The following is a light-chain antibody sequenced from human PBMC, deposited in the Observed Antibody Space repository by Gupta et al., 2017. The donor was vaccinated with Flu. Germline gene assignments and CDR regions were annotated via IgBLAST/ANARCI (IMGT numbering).Light chain of an antibody. CDR3: AAWDDSLNGSV. J-gene: IGLJ3*02. CDR2: SNN. CDR1: SSNIGRNT. V-gene: IGLV1-44*01. Sequence: QCVLTQPPSASGSLGRRVTITCSGSSSNIGRNTVNWYQQLPGTAPKLLIYSNNQRPSGVPDRFSGSKSGTSASLASSGLQSEDEAEYYCAAWDDSLNGSVFGGGTKLTVL.